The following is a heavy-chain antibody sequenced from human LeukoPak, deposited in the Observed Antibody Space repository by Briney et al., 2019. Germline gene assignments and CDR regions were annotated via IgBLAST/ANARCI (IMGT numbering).Heavy chain of an antibody. J-gene: IGHJ5*02. V-gene: IGHV4-4*07. D-gene: IGHD2-2*02. CDR3: ARDMADCSSTSCYTYWFDP. CDR2: IYTSGST. Sequence: PSETLSLTCTVSGGSISSYYWSWIRQPAGKGLEWIGRIYTSGSTNYNPSLKSRVTMSVDTSKNQFSLKLSSVTAADTAVYYCARDMADCSSTSCYTYWFDPWGQGTLVTVSS. CDR1: GGSISSYY.